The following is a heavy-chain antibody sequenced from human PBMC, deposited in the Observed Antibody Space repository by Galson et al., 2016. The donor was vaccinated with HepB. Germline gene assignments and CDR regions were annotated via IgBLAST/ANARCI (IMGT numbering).Heavy chain of an antibody. J-gene: IGHJ6*02. CDR1: GYTFTSYG. CDR3: ARGFGGIAVAGYYYYYIMDV. Sequence: SCKASGYTFTSYGITWVRQAPGQGLEWMGWISAYNGNTNYAQKVQDRVTMTTDTSTSTAYMELRSLRSDDTAVYYCARGFGGIAVAGYYYYYIMDVWGQGTTVTVSS. D-gene: IGHD6-19*01. CDR2: ISAYNGNT. V-gene: IGHV1-18*01.